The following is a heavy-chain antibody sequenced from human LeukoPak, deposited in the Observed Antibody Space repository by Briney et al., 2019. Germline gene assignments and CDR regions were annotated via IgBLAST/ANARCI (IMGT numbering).Heavy chain of an antibody. J-gene: IGHJ4*02. D-gene: IGHD2-15*01. CDR3: ARHPYCSGGSCYSDY. CDR1: GYSFTSYW. Sequence: GESLKISCKGSGYSFTSYWIGWVRQMPGKGLEWMGIIYPGDSDTRYSPSFQGQVTISADKSITTAYLQWSSLKASDTAMYYCARHPYCSGGSCYSDYWGQGTLVTVSS. CDR2: IYPGDSDT. V-gene: IGHV5-51*01.